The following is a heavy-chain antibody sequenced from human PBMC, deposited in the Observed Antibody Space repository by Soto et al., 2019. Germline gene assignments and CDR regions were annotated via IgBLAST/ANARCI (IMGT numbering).Heavy chain of an antibody. V-gene: IGHV1-69*13. CDR1: GGTFSSYA. Sequence: SVKVSCKASGGTFSSYAISWVRQAPGQGLEWMGGIIPIFGTANYAQKFQGRVTITADESTSTAYMELSSLRSEDTAVYYCASGRGYPRGSRYQLLGSWFDPWGQGALVTVSS. D-gene: IGHD2-2*01. CDR3: ASGRGYPRGSRYQLLGSWFDP. CDR2: IIPIFGTA. J-gene: IGHJ5*02.